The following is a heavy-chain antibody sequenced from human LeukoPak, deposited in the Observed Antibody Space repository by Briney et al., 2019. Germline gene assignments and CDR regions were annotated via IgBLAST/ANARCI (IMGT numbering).Heavy chain of an antibody. Sequence: SETLSLTCTVSGDSINNNNYYWGWIRQPPGKGLEWIGNIYYNGRTYYSPSLKSRGAISVDTSNNQFSLKLSSVTAADTAVYYCARITDRTIFGEIMHGFDIWGQGTPVTVSS. V-gene: IGHV4-39*01. CDR3: ARITDRTIFGEIMHGFDI. J-gene: IGHJ3*02. CDR1: GDSINNNNYY. D-gene: IGHD3-3*01. CDR2: IYYNGRT.